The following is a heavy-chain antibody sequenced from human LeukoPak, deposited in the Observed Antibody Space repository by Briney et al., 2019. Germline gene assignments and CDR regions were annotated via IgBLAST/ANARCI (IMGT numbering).Heavy chain of an antibody. CDR1: GGSISSTNYS. CDR2: IYYSGST. V-gene: IGHV4-39*01. Sequence: SETLSLTCTVSGGSISSTNYSWGWIRQPPGRGLEWIGSIYYSGSTYYNPSLKSRVTISVDTSKNQFSLKLSSVTAADTAVYYCARSDCSSTSCYAFDIWGQGTMVTVSS. D-gene: IGHD2-2*01. CDR3: ARSDCSSTSCYAFDI. J-gene: IGHJ3*02.